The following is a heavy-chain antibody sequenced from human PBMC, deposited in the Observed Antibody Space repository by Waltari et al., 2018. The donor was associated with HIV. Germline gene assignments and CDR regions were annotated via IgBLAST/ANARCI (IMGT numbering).Heavy chain of an antibody. CDR1: GYTFTSYD. CDR2: MNPNSGNT. CDR3: ARGPQDYPKYYFDY. V-gene: IGHV1-8*01. J-gene: IGHJ4*02. D-gene: IGHD4-17*01. Sequence: QVQLVQSGAEVKKPGASVKVSCKASGYTFTSYDINWVRQATGQGLEWLGWMNPNSGNTGYAQRFQGRGTMTRNTSISTAYMELSSLRSEDTAVYFCARGPQDYPKYYFDYWGQGTLVTVSS.